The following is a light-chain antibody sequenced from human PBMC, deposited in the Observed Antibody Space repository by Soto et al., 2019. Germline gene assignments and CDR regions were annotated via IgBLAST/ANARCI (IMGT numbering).Light chain of an antibody. J-gene: IGLJ2*01. CDR2: GNS. Sequence: QSVLTQPPSVSGAPGQGVTISCTGGSSNIGANYDVHWYQQLPGTAPKVLIYGNSNRPSGVPDRFSGSKSGTSASLAITGLQVEDEADYYCQSYDSSLSGSVFGGGTKLTVL. CDR3: QSYDSSLSGSV. CDR1: SSNIGANYD. V-gene: IGLV1-40*01.